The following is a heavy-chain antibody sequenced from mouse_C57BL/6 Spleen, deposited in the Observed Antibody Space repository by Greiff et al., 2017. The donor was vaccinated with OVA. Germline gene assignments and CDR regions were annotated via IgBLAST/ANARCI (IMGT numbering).Heavy chain of an antibody. J-gene: IGHJ1*03. D-gene: IGHD1-1*01. CDR3: ARGGGPTKGYCDV. CDR1: GYTFTNYW. CDR2: IYPGGGYT. Sequence: QVQLKQSGAELVRPGTSVKMSCKASGYTFTNYWIGWAKQRPGHGLEWIGDIYPGGGYTNYNEKFKGKATLTADKSSSTAYMQFSSLTSEDSAIYYCARGGGPTKGYCDVWGTGTTVTVSS. V-gene: IGHV1-63*01.